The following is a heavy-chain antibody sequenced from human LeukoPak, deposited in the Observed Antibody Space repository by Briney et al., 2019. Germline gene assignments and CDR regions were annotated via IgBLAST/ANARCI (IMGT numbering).Heavy chain of an antibody. J-gene: IGHJ5*02. D-gene: IGHD3-22*01. V-gene: IGHV4-39*07. CDR1: GGSISSSSYY. CDR2: IYHSGST. Sequence: PSETLSLTCTVSGGSISSSSYYWGWIRQPPGKGLEWIGSIYHSGSTYYNPSLKSRVTISVDTSKNQFSLKLSSVTAADTAVYYCARDTYDSSGYTNQPNNWFDPWGQGTLVTVSS. CDR3: ARDTYDSSGYTNQPNNWFDP.